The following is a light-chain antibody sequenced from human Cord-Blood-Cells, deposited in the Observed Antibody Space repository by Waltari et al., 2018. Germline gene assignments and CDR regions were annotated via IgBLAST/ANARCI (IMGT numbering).Light chain of an antibody. Sequence: QSALTQPASVSGSPGQSITLSCTGTSSDVGGSNYVSWYQQHPGKATKLMIYDVSNRPSGVSNRFSGSKSGNTASLTISGLQAEDEADYYCSSYTSSSTLVFGTGTKVTVL. CDR3: SSYTSSSTLV. CDR2: DVS. CDR1: SSDVGGSNY. J-gene: IGLJ1*01. V-gene: IGLV2-14*01.